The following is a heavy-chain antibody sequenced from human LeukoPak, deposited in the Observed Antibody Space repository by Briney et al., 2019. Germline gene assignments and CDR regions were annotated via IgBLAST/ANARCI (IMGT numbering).Heavy chain of an antibody. J-gene: IGHJ4*02. D-gene: IGHD3-16*02. V-gene: IGHV4/OR15-8*01. CDR3: ARSHDHLWGNYPDY. CDR2: IHHDGRI. CDR1: GGSIDSTNW. Sequence: PSETLSLTCDVSGGSIDSTNWWNWVRQPPGKGLEWIGEIHHDGRINYNPSLKSRVTLSVDKSKNQFSLRLNSVTAADTAMYYCARSHDHLWGNYPDYWGQGTLVTVSS.